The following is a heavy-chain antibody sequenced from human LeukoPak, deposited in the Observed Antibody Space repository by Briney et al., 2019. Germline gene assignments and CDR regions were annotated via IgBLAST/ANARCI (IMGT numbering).Heavy chain of an antibody. V-gene: IGHV1-2*02. CDR3: ARSTVTTRYYYYYYMDV. CDR2: INSNSGGT. J-gene: IGHJ6*03. D-gene: IGHD4-17*01. Sequence: GASVKVSCKVSGYTLTELSMHWARQAPGQGLEWMGWINSNSGGTNYAQKFQGRVTMTRDTSISTAYMELSRLRSDDTAVYYCARSTVTTRYYYYYYMDVWGKGTTVTISS. CDR1: GYTLTELS.